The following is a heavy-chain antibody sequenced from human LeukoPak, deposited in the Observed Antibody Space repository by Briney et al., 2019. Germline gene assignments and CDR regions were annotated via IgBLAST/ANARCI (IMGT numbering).Heavy chain of an antibody. CDR3: AGGVDSSGYLY. V-gene: IGHV4-59*12. Sequence: SETLSLTCTVSGGSISSYYWSWIRQPPGKGLEWIGYIYYSGSTNYNPSLKSRVTISVDTSKNQFSLKLSSVTAADTAVYYCAGGVDSSGYLYWGQGTLVTVSS. CDR1: GGSISSYY. J-gene: IGHJ4*02. D-gene: IGHD3-22*01. CDR2: IYYSGST.